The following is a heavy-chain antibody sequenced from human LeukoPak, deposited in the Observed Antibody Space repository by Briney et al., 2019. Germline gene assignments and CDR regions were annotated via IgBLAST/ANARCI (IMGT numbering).Heavy chain of an antibody. D-gene: IGHD1-26*01. CDR2: ISSSASII. Sequence: KPGGSLRLSCAASGFTFSSYEMNWVRQAPGKGLEWVSYISSSASIIYYADSVKGRFTISRDNAKNSLYLQMNSLRAEDTAVYYCARAVGATVYFDYWGQGTLVIVSS. CDR3: ARAVGATVYFDY. CDR1: GFTFSSYE. J-gene: IGHJ4*02. V-gene: IGHV3-48*03.